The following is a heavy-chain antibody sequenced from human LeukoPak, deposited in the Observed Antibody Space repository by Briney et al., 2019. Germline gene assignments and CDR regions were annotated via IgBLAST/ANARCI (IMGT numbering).Heavy chain of an antibody. CDR1: GFTFGDYY. D-gene: IGHD6-13*01. J-gene: IGHJ3*02. CDR2: ISSSSSYT. V-gene: IGHV3-11*06. Sequence: GGSLRLSCAASGFTFGDYYMSWIRQAPGKGLEWVSYISSSSSYTNYADPVKGRFTISRDNAKNSLYLQMNSLRAEDTAVYYCAREDSNAFDIWGQGTMVTVSS. CDR3: AREDSNAFDI.